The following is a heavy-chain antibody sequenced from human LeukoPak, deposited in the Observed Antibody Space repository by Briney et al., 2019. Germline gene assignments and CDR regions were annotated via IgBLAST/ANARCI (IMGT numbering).Heavy chain of an antibody. V-gene: IGHV1-18*01. CDR1: GYTFTNYG. CDR2: TSPYNGDT. J-gene: IGHJ4*02. CDR3: ARAYRGYSFDY. D-gene: IGHD3-10*01. Sequence: ASVKVSCKASGYTFTNYGISWVRQAPGQGLEWMGWTSPYNGDTNYAQKIQGRVILTTDTSTSTAYMELRSLRSDDTAVYYCARAYRGYSFDYWGQGTLVTVSS.